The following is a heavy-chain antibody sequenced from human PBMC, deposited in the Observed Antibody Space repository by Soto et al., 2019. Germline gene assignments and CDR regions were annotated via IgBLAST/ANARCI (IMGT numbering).Heavy chain of an antibody. D-gene: IGHD6-13*01. CDR2: ISGSGSTK. CDR3: ARVGSIAAAGTPDY. Sequence: PGGSLRLSCAASGFTFSDYYMSWFRQAPGKGLEWVSYISGSGSTKHDADSVKGRFTISRDNTKNSLYLQMNSLRAEDAAVYYCARVGSIAAAGTPDYWGQGTLFTVSS. CDR1: GFTFSDYY. V-gene: IGHV3-11*01. J-gene: IGHJ4*02.